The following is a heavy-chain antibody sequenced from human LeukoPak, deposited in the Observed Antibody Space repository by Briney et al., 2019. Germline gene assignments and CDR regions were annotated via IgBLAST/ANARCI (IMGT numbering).Heavy chain of an antibody. CDR3: ARDNAPYYYDSSGYYNYYYYGMDV. J-gene: IGHJ6*02. CDR2: IYYSGST. CDR1: GGFISSYY. D-gene: IGHD3-22*01. V-gene: IGHV4-59*01. Sequence: SETLSLTCTVSGGFISSYYWSWIRQPPGKGLEWIGYIYYSGSTNYNPSLKSRVTISVDTSKNQFSLKLSSVTAADTAVYYCARDNAPYYYDSSGYYNYYYYGMDVWGQGTTVTVSS.